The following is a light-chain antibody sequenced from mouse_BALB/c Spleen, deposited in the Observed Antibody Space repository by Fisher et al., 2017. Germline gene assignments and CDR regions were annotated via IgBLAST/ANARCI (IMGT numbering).Light chain of an antibody. CDR3: QQWSSYPRT. J-gene: IGKJ1*01. V-gene: IGKV4-59*01. Sequence: IVITQTPAIMSASPGEKVTMTCSASSSVSYMHWYQQKSGTSPKRWIYLTSNLASGVPARFSGSGSGTSYSLTISRMEAEDAATYYCQQWSSYPRTFGGGTEL. CDR2: LTS. CDR1: SSVSY.